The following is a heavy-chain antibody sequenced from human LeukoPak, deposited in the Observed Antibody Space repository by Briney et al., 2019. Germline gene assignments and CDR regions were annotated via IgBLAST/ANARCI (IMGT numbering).Heavy chain of an antibody. CDR2: FYTSGTP. J-gene: IGHJ6*03. Sequence: PSQTLSLTCTVSGGSISRGSYFWSWIRQPAGKGLEWIGRFYTSGTPNYNPSLKSRVTISVDTSRNQFSLKLSSVTAADTAVYYCARLPVGYYYYYMDVWGKGTTVTVSS. CDR1: GGSISRGSYF. V-gene: IGHV4-61*02. CDR3: ARLPVGYYYYYMDV. D-gene: IGHD1-14*01.